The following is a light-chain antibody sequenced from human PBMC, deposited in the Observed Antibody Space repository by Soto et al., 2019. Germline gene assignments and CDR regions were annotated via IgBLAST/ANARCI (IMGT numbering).Light chain of an antibody. V-gene: IGKV1-33*01. CDR1: QDISTS. J-gene: IGKJ5*01. Sequence: MPQSPSSLSPSVGDRVTITFPASQDISTSLNWYQQKPGRAPKLLIYDASNLETGVPSWFSGSGSGTDFTFTISSLQPEDIATYYCQQYHNLPITFGQGTRLEIK. CDR3: QQYHNLPIT. CDR2: DAS.